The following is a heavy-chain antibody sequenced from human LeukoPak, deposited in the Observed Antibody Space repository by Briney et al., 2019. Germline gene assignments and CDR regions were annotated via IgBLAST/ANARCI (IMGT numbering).Heavy chain of an antibody. CDR3: AKLIPVAGKTDDY. CDR1: GSTFNNYA. Sequence: GGSLRLSCAASGSTFNNYAMSWVRQAPGKGLEWVSTISSSGGRTYYADSVKGRFTISRDKSKNTLYLQMNSLRAEDTAIYYCAKLIPVAGKTDDYWGQGALVTVSS. CDR2: ISSSGGRT. V-gene: IGHV3-23*01. D-gene: IGHD6-19*01. J-gene: IGHJ4*02.